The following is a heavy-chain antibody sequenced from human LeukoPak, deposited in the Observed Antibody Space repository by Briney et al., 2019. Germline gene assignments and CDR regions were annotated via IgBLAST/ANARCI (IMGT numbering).Heavy chain of an antibody. D-gene: IGHD3-10*01. CDR3: AKEVYYYGSGSYPFY. CDR2: IRYDGSNK. V-gene: IGHV3-30*02. J-gene: IGHJ4*02. CDR1: GFTFSNYG. Sequence: PGGSLRLSCAASGFTFSNYGMHWVRQAPGKGLEWVAFIRYDGSNKYYADSVKGRFTISRDNSKNTLYLQMNSLRAEDTAVYYCAKEVYYYGSGSYPFYWGQGTLVTVSS.